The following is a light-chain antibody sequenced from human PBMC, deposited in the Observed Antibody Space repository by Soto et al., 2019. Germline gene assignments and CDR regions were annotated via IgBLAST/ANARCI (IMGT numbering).Light chain of an antibody. CDR2: SNN. CDR1: TSNIGSNT. J-gene: IGLJ3*02. CDR3: AAWDNSLSGWV. V-gene: IGLV1-44*01. Sequence: QSVLTQPPSASRTPGQRVTISCSGSTSNIGSNTVNWYQQVPGTAPKLLIYSNNQRPSGVPDRFSGSKSGTSASLAISGLQSEDEADYYCAAWDNSLSGWVSGGGTKLTVL.